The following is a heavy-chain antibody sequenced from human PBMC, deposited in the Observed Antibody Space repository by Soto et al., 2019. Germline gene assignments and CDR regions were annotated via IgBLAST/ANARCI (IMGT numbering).Heavy chain of an antibody. CDR3: ARRTGSSSTGRYYYGMDV. V-gene: IGHV5-51*01. CDR1: GYSFTSYW. D-gene: IGHD2-2*01. CDR2: IYPGDSDT. Sequence: GESLKISCKGSGYSFTSYWIGWVRQMPGKGLECMGIIYPGDSDTRYSPSFQGHVTISADKSISTAYLQWSSLKASDTAMYYCARRTGSSSTGRYYYGMDVWGQGTTVTVS. J-gene: IGHJ6*02.